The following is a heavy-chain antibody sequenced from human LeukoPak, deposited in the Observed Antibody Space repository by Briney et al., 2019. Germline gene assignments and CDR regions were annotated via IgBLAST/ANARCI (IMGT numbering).Heavy chain of an antibody. CDR1: GYTFTGYY. Sequence: GASVKVSCKASGYTFTGYYMHWVRQAPGQGLEWMGWINPNSGGTNYAQKFQGRVTMTRDTSISTAYMELSRLRPDDTAVYYCARAGLTVTTSRSYFDYWGQGTLVTVSS. CDR2: INPNSGGT. CDR3: ARAGLTVTTSRSYFDY. V-gene: IGHV1-2*02. D-gene: IGHD4-17*01. J-gene: IGHJ4*02.